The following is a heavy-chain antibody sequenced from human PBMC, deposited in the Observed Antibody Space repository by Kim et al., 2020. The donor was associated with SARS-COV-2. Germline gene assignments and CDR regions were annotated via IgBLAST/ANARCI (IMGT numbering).Heavy chain of an antibody. V-gene: IGHV3-11*06. J-gene: IGHJ5*02. CDR3: ARDLKTYSSSWYLGWFDP. Sequence: KGRFTISRDNAKNSLYLKMNSLRAEDTAVYYCARDLKTYSSSWYLGWFDPWGQGTLVTVSS. D-gene: IGHD6-13*01.